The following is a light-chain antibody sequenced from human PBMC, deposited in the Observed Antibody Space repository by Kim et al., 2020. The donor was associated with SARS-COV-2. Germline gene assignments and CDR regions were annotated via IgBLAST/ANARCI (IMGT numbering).Light chain of an antibody. V-gene: IGLV1-44*01. Sequence: GQRDTVSCSASIRSIGGAAVNWHQQVPGPAPKLFIYVQHGRPSGVPDRFSASTSGTSASLAISGLQSEDEAEYYCVTWDDGLKGQVFGGGTKVTVL. CDR3: VTWDDGLKGQV. CDR1: IRSIGGAA. J-gene: IGLJ3*02. CDR2: VQH.